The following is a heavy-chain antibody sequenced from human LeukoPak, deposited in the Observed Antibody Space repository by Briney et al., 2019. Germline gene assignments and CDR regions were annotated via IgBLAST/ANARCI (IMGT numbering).Heavy chain of an antibody. CDR1: GGSISNGGYY. Sequence: SETLSLTCTVSGGSISNGGYYWSWIRQHPGKGLEWIGYIYYSGSTYYNPSLKSRVTISVDTSKNQFSLKLSSVTAADTAVYYCARSGAAAIRGPFDYWGQGTLVTVSS. D-gene: IGHD2-2*02. CDR2: IYYSGST. J-gene: IGHJ4*02. CDR3: ARSGAAAIRGPFDY. V-gene: IGHV4-31*03.